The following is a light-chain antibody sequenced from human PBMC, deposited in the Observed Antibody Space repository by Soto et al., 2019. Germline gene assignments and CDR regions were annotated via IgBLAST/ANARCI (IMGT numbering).Light chain of an antibody. Sequence: IVLTQSPLSLAVTPGEPASISCRSSLSLLGTNGSNYLAWYLQKPGQSPQVLIYFDSHRASGVPARFSGSGSGTDFTLQISRVEAEDVGIYYCMQGLTTPLTFGGGTKVEIK. CDR3: MQGLTTPLT. J-gene: IGKJ4*01. V-gene: IGKV2-28*01. CDR1: LSLLGTNGSNY. CDR2: FDS.